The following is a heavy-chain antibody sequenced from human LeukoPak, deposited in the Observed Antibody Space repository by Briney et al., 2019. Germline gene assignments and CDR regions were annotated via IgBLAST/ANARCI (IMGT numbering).Heavy chain of an antibody. D-gene: IGHD1-26*01. CDR2: INPNSGDT. CDR3: ASDGSRSPLYYFDY. J-gene: IGHJ4*02. V-gene: IGHV1-2*04. Sequence: ASVKVSCKASGYTFTDYYIHWMRQAPGQGLEWMGWINPNSGDTNYAQKFQGWVTMTRATSISTAYMELSRLTSDDTAVYYCASDGSRSPLYYFDYWGQGTLVTASS. CDR1: GYTFTDYY.